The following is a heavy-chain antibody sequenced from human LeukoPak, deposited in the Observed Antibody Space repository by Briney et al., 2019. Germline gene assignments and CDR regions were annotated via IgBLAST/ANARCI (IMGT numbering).Heavy chain of an antibody. D-gene: IGHD1-1*01. CDR1: GGSFSGYY. CDR2: INHSGST. V-gene: IGHV4-34*01. J-gene: IGHJ4*02. Sequence: PSETLSLTCAVYGGSFSGYYWSWIRQPPGKGLDWIGEINHSGSTNYNPSLKSRVTISVDTSKNQFSLKLSSVTAADTAVYYCARGRYNWNTRPFDYWGQGTLVTVSS. CDR3: ARGRYNWNTRPFDY.